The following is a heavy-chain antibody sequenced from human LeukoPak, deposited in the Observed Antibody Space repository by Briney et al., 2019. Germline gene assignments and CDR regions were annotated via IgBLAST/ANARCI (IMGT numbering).Heavy chain of an antibody. CDR2: ISSSGDST. CDR3: ARDLSGVAGYTYGRGIDY. CDR1: GFTFSSHG. Sequence: PGGSLRLSCAASGFTFSSHGMTWVRQAPGKGLEWVSIISSSGDSTYYADSVKGRFTISRDNSKNTLYLQMNSLRAEDTAVYYCARDLSGVAGYTYGRGIDYWGQGTLVTVSS. V-gene: IGHV3-23*01. J-gene: IGHJ4*02. D-gene: IGHD5-18*01.